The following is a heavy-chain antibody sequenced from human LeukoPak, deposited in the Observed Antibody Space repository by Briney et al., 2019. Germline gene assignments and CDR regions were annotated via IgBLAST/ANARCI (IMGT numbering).Heavy chain of an antibody. Sequence: SETLSLTCTVSGGSISSGDYSWSWIRQPPGKGLEWIGYIYYSGSTYYNPSLKSRVTISVDTSKNQFSLKLSSVTAADTAVYYCAREDPQTTVPEGLDVWGQGTTVTVSS. D-gene: IGHD1-1*01. CDR1: GGSISSGDYS. J-gene: IGHJ6*02. CDR2: IYYSGST. V-gene: IGHV4-30-4*02. CDR3: AREDPQTTVPEGLDV.